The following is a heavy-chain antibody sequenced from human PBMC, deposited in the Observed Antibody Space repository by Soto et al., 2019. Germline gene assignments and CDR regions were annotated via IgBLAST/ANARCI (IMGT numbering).Heavy chain of an antibody. J-gene: IGHJ6*02. D-gene: IGHD3-9*01. Sequence: QVQLVESGGGVVQPGRSLRLSCAASGFTFSSYAIHWVRQAPGKGLEWVAVISYDGSNKYYADSVKGRFTISRDNSKNTLYLQMNSLRAEDTAVYYCASARLGPYYYYYGMDVWGQGTTVTVSS. CDR3: ASARLGPYYYYYGMDV. CDR2: ISYDGSNK. CDR1: GFTFSSYA. V-gene: IGHV3-30-3*01.